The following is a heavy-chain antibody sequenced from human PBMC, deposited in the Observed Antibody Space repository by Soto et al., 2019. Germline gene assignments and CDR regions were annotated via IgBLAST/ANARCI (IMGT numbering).Heavy chain of an antibody. CDR3: ARDYYDYIWGSYRSALNWFDP. D-gene: IGHD3-16*02. CDR2: INHSGST. V-gene: IGHV4-34*01. J-gene: IGHJ5*02. Sequence: SETLSLTCAVYGGSFSGYYWSWIRQPPGKGLGWIGEINHSGSTNYNPSLKSRVTISVDTSKNQFSLKLSSVTAADTAVYYCARDYYDYIWGSYRSALNWFDPWGQGTLVTVSS. CDR1: GGSFSGYY.